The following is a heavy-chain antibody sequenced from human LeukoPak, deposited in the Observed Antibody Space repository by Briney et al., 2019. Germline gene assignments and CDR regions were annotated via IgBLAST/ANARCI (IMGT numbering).Heavy chain of an antibody. Sequence: GGSLRLSCAASGFTFSSYSMNWVRQAPGKGLEWVSYITSSSSIIYYGDSVKGRFTVSRDNAKNSLYLQMNSLRAEDTAVYYCARVVVPAALPYYYYYYMDVWGKGTTVTVSS. CDR3: ARVVVPAALPYYYYYYMDV. V-gene: IGHV3-48*04. D-gene: IGHD2-2*01. CDR1: GFTFSSYS. CDR2: ITSSSSII. J-gene: IGHJ6*03.